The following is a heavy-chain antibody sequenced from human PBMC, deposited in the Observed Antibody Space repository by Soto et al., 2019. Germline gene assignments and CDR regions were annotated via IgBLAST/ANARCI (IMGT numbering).Heavy chain of an antibody. CDR3: TTVAR. V-gene: IGHV3-23*01. J-gene: IGHJ1*01. CDR2: ISGSGGST. CDR1: GFTFSSYA. Sequence: GGSLRLSCAASGFTFSSYAMSWVRQAPGKGLEWVSAISGSGGSTYYATPVKGRFTISRDDSTNTLYLRLNSLKNEDTGVYFCTTVARWGQGTLVTVSS.